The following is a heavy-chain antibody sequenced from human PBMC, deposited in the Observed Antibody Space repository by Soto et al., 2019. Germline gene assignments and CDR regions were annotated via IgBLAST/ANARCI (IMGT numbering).Heavy chain of an antibody. Sequence: GGSLRLSCAASGFTFNNYAMSWVRQAPGKGLEWVSAISGNGISTYYADSVRGRFTISRDNSENTLFLQMNRLRAEDTAVYYCTKVRDTTRDMNFDSWGQGTLVTVSA. CDR1: GFTFNNYA. CDR3: TKVRDTTRDMNFDS. V-gene: IGHV3-23*01. CDR2: ISGNGIST. J-gene: IGHJ4*02. D-gene: IGHD5-18*01.